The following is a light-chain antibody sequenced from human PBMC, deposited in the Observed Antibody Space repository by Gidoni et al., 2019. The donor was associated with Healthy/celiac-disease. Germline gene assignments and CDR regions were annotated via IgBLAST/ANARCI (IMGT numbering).Light chain of an antibody. CDR1: QSISSW. Sequence: IQTTQSPSTLSASVGDRVTITCRASQSISSWLAWYQQKPGKAPKLLIYKASSLESGVPSRFSGSGSGTEFTLTISSLQPDDFATYYCQQYNSYLLTFGGGTKVEIK. J-gene: IGKJ4*01. CDR2: KAS. V-gene: IGKV1-5*03. CDR3: QQYNSYLLT.